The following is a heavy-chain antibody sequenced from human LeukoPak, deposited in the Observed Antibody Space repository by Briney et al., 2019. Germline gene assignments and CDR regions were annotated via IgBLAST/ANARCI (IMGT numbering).Heavy chain of an antibody. CDR2: ISSSSSTI. D-gene: IGHD4/OR15-4a*01. CDR1: GFTFSSYS. V-gene: IGHV3-48*01. CDR3: ARDTRRHMTMVEVGMDV. J-gene: IGHJ6*02. Sequence: PGGSLRLSCAASGFTFSSYSMNWVRQAPGKGLEWVSYISSSSSTIYYADSVKGRFTISRDNAKNSLYLQMNSLRAEDTAVYYCARDTRRHMTMVEVGMDVWGQGTTVTVSS.